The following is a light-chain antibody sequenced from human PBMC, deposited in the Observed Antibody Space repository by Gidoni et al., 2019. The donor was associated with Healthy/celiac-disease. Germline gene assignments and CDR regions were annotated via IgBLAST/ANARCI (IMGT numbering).Light chain of an antibody. J-gene: IGLJ3*02. CDR3: AAWDDSLNGPNWV. V-gene: IGLV1-44*01. Sequence: QSVLTQPPSASGTPGQRVTISCSGSSSTIGSNTVNWYQQPPGTAPKLLIYSNNQRPSGVPDRFSGSKSGTSASLAISGLQSEDEADYYCAAWDDSLNGPNWVFGGGTKLTV. CDR2: SNN. CDR1: SSTIGSNT.